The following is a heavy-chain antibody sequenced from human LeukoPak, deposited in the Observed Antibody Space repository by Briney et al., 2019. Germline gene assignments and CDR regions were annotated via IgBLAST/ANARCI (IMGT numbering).Heavy chain of an antibody. V-gene: IGHV4-59*08. CDR3: ARHFAFSYYSMDV. CDR1: GGSISSYY. CDR2: IYYSGST. Sequence: SETLSLTCTVSGGSISSYYWSWIRQPPGKGLEWIGYIYYSGSTNYNPSLKSRVTISVDTSKNQFSLKLSSVTAADTAVYYCARHFAFSYYSMDVWGKGTTVTVSS. J-gene: IGHJ6*03.